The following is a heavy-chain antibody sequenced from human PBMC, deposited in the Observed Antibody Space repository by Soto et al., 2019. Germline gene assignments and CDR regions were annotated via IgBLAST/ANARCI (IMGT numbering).Heavy chain of an antibody. Sequence: LRLSCAASGFTFGDYWMTWVRQAPGKGLEWVANLKRDGRERYYVDSVKGRFSVSRDNAKNSLYLQMNNLRPEDTAVYYCARDVYEILGRVVRRLDSWGQGTLVTVSS. J-gene: IGHJ4*02. CDR3: ARDVYEILGRVVRRLDS. V-gene: IGHV3-7*03. CDR1: GFTFGDYW. D-gene: IGHD2-8*01. CDR2: LKRDGRER.